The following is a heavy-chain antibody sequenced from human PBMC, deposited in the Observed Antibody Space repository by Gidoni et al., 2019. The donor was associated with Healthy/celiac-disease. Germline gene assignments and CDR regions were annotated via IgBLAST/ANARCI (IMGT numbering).Heavy chain of an antibody. V-gene: IGHV4-31*03. CDR3: ARDQDYYGSGKFDYYGMDV. J-gene: IGHJ6*02. D-gene: IGHD3-10*01. CDR2: IYYSGST. Sequence: QGQLQESGPGLVKSSQTLSLTCTVSGGSISSGGYYWSWIRQHPGKGLEWIGYIYYSGSTYYNPSLKSRVTISVDTSKNQFSLKLSSVAAADTAVYYCARDQDYYGSGKFDYYGMDVWGQGTTVTVSS. CDR1: GGSISSGGYY.